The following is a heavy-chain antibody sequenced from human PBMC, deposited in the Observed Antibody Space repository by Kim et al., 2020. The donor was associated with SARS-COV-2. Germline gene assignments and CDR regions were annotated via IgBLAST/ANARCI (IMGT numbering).Heavy chain of an antibody. Sequence: SETLSLTCAVYGGSFSGYYWSWIRQPPGKGLEWIGEINHSGSTNYNPSLKSRVTISVDTSKNQFSLKLSSVTAADTAVYYCARGRRRVMMWGRWLYYFDFWGKGTTVTVSS. CDR2: INHSGST. D-gene: IGHD3-16*01. J-gene: IGHJ6*03. CDR1: GGSFSGYY. V-gene: IGHV4-34*01. CDR3: ARGRRRVMMWGRWLYYFDF.